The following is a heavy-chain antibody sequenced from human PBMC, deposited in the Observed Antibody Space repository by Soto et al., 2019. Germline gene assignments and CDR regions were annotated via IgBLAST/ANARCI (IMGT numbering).Heavy chain of an antibody. CDR3: ARGSGYYYWDDY. J-gene: IGHJ4*02. D-gene: IGHD3-22*01. V-gene: IGHV3-23*01. CDR2: ISGSGGST. CDR1: GFTFSSYA. Sequence: GGSLRLSCAASGFTFSSYAMSWVRQAPGKGQEWVSAISGSGGSTYYADSVKGRFTISRDNSKKTVYLQMNSLRSEDTAVYYGARGSGYYYWDDYWGQGSLGTVSS.